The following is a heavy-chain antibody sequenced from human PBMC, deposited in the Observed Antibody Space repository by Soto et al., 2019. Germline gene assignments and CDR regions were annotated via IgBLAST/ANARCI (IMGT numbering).Heavy chain of an antibody. Sequence: PGGSLRLSCEGSGFTSSSYVMHWVRQAPGKGLEWVALISFDGSKKNYADSVKGRFTISRDNSKNMMYLQMNSLRPEDTAVYYCARGVFYYYGSSGYYPDYWGQGTLVTVSS. CDR3: ARGVFYYYGSSGYYPDY. D-gene: IGHD3-22*01. V-gene: IGHV3-30-3*01. J-gene: IGHJ4*02. CDR2: ISFDGSKK. CDR1: GFTSSSYV.